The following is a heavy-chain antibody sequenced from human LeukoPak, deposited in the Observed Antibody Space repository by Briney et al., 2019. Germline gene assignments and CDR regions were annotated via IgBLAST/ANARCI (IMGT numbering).Heavy chain of an antibody. V-gene: IGHV1-2*02. D-gene: IGHD3-22*01. CDR3: AGDYYDSSGPVTDYFDY. CDR1: GYTFTGYY. J-gene: IGHJ4*02. Sequence: ASVKVSCKASGYTFTGYYMHWVRQAPGQGLEWMGWINPNSGGTNYAQKFQGRVTMTRDTSISTAYMELSRLRSDDTAVYYCAGDYYDSSGPVTDYFDYWGQGTLVTVSS. CDR2: INPNSGGT.